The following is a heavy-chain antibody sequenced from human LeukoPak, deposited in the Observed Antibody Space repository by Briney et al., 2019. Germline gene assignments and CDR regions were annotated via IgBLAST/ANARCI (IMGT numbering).Heavy chain of an antibody. CDR1: GFTLSSYP. Sequence: GGSLRLSCAASGFTLSSYPIKWVRQAPGKGLEWVSEISGSGDNTYYADSVRGRLTISRDNSKNTLYLQMNSLRDEDTAVYYCAKDRAYCSSSTCLDQDFWGQGTLVTVSS. CDR3: AKDRAYCSSSTCLDQDF. V-gene: IGHV3-23*01. D-gene: IGHD2/OR15-2a*01. J-gene: IGHJ4*02. CDR2: ISGSGDNT.